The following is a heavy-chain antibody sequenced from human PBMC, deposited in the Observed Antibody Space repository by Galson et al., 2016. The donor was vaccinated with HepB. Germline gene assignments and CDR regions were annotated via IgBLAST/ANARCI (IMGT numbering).Heavy chain of an antibody. CDR2: IYTSGST. J-gene: IGHJ5*02. V-gene: IGHV4-61*02. Sequence: TLSLTCTVSGGSISSGSYYWSWIRQPAGKGLEWIGRIYTSGSTNYNPSLKSRVTLSVDTSKNQFSLKLSSVTAADTAVYYCARGRGYDFWSGYSPLNWFDPWGQGTLVTVSS. CDR1: GGSISSGSYY. CDR3: ARGRGYDFWSGYSPLNWFDP. D-gene: IGHD3-3*01.